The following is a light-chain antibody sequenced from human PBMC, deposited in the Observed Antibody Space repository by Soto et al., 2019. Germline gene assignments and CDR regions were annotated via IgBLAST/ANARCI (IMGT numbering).Light chain of an antibody. Sequence: EIVVTQAPGTLTLSPGERATLSCRASQSLRSNYLAWYQQRPGQAPRLLIFAASSRATGIPDRFSGSGSGTDVTVTISRLEPEAFAVYYCEQYSSTPWTFGQGTKVDIK. J-gene: IGKJ1*01. CDR3: EQYSSTPWT. CDR1: QSLRSNY. CDR2: AAS. V-gene: IGKV3-20*01.